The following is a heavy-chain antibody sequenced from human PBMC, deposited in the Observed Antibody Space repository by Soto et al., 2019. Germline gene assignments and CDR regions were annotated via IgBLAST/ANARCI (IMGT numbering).Heavy chain of an antibody. CDR3: AREKSYGMDV. CDR1: GYTFTSYY. Sequence: ASVKVSCKASGYTFTSYYVHWVRQAPGQGLEWMGWMNPNSGNTAYAQEFQGRVTMTRNTSISTAYMELSSLRSEDTAVYYCAREKSYGMDVWGQGTTVTVSS. V-gene: IGHV1-8*02. J-gene: IGHJ6*02. CDR2: MNPNSGNT.